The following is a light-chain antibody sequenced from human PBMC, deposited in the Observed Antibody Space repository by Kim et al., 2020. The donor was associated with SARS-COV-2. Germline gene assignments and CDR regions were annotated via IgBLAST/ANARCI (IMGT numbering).Light chain of an antibody. CDR1: SGYSNYK. Sequence: QPVLTQPPSASASLGASVTLTCTLSSGYSNYKVDWYQQRPGKGPRFVMRVGTGGIVGSKGDGIPDRFSVLGSGLNGYLTIKHIQEEDESDYHCGADHGSGSNFPAWVFGGGTQLTVL. V-gene: IGLV9-49*01. J-gene: IGLJ3*02. CDR2: VGTGGIVG. CDR3: GADHGSGSNFPAWV.